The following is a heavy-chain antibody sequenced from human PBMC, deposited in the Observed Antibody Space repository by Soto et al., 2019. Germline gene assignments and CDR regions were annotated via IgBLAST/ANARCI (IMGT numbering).Heavy chain of an antibody. D-gene: IGHD5-12*01. Sequence: ASVKVSCKASGYTFTSYYMHWVRQAPGQGLEWMGIINPSGGSTSYAQKFQGRVTMTRDTSTSTVYMELSSLRSEDTAVYYCARDGMSSGRQQPYFDYWGQGTLVTVSS. CDR1: GYTFTSYY. CDR2: INPSGGST. J-gene: IGHJ4*02. CDR3: ARDGMSSGRQQPYFDY. V-gene: IGHV1-46*03.